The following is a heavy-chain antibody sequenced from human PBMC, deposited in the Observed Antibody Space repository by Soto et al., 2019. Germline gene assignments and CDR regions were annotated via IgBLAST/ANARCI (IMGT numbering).Heavy chain of an antibody. CDR2: INHSGST. J-gene: IGHJ6*02. V-gene: IGHV4-34*01. CDR1: GGSFSGYY. CDR3: ARDPLELRNRHSQYGMDV. D-gene: IGHD1-7*01. Sequence: SETLSLTCAVYGGSFSGYYWSWIRQPPGKGLEWIGEINHSGSTNYNPSLKSRVTISVDTSKNQFSLKLSSVTAADTAVYYCARDPLELRNRHSQYGMDVWGQGTRVTVSS.